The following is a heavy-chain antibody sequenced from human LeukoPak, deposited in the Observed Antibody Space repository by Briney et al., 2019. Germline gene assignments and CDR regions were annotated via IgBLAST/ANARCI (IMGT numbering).Heavy chain of an antibody. D-gene: IGHD1-26*01. Sequence: SETLSLTCTVSGGSLSSYYWSWIRQPPGKGLEWIGYIYYSGSTNYNPSLKSRVTISVDTSRNQFSLKLRSVTAADTAVYYRAGGGTVRNGMDVWGQGTTVTVSS. J-gene: IGHJ6*02. CDR1: GGSLSSYY. V-gene: IGHV4-59*01. CDR2: IYYSGST. CDR3: AGGGTVRNGMDV.